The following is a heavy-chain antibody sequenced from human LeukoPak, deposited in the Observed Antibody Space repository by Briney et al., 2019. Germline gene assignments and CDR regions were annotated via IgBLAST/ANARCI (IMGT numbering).Heavy chain of an antibody. D-gene: IGHD3-9*01. CDR1: GFTFSSYA. J-gene: IGHJ4*02. Sequence: GRSLRLSCAASGFTFSSYAMYWVRQAPGKGLEWVAVISYDGSNKYYADSVKGRFTISRDNSKNTLYLQMNSLRAEDTAVYYCARVSGDVDILTGYNGRGIDYWGQGTLVTVSS. V-gene: IGHV3-30*04. CDR2: ISYDGSNK. CDR3: ARVSGDVDILTGYNGRGIDY.